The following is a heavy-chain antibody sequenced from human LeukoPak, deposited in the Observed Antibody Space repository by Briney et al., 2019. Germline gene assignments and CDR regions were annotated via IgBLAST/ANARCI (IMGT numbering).Heavy chain of an antibody. V-gene: IGHV4-59*01. CDR1: GGSISSYY. D-gene: IGHD6-19*01. CDR2: IFYSGST. CDR3: ARRVAGSLDFFDY. J-gene: IGHJ4*02. Sequence: KPSETLSLTCTVSGGSISSYYWSWIRQPPGKGLEWIGYIFYSGSTNYNPSLKSRVTITVDTSKNQFSLKVSSLTAADTAVYYCARRVAGSLDFFDYWGQGTLVTVSS.